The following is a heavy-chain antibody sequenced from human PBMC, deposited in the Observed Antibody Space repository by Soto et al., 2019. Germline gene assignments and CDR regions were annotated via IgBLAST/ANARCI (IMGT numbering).Heavy chain of an antibody. V-gene: IGHV3-48*02. CDR1: GFSFSSYS. CDR3: ARGLGGHYDSSCSKGTDN. CDR2: ISSGSTTI. Sequence: PGGSLRLSCAASGFSFSSYSMNWVRQAPGKGLEWVSYISSGSTTIYYADSLKGRFTVSRDNAKNSLYLQMNSLRDEDTAVYYCARGLGGHYDSSCSKGTDNWGKGTLVTHSS. D-gene: IGHD3-22*01. J-gene: IGHJ4*02.